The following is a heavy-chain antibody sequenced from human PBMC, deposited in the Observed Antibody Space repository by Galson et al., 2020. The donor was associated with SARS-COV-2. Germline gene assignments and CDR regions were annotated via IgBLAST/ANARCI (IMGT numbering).Heavy chain of an antibody. CDR2: IWYDGSNK. J-gene: IGHJ4*02. CDR3: ARDLVGIRDFDY. V-gene: IGHV3-33*01. D-gene: IGHD3-10*01. CDR1: GFTFSSYG. Sequence: PGGSLRLSCAASGFTFSSYGMHWVRQAPGKGLEWVAVIWYDGSNKYYADSVKGRFTISRDNSKNTLYLQMNSLRAEDTAVYYCARDLVGIRDFDYWGQGTLVTVSS.